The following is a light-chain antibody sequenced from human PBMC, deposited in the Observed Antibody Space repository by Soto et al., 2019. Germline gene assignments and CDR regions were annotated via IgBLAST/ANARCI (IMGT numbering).Light chain of an antibody. CDR2: GAS. CDR3: QQYNSYPRT. CDR1: QSVSSK. Sequence: EIVMTRSPATLSVSPVERATVSVRASQSVSSKLAWYQQKPGQAPRLLLYGASTRATGIPVRFSGSGSGTEFTLTISSLQPDDFATYYCQQYNSYPRTFGQGTKVDIK. J-gene: IGKJ1*01. V-gene: IGKV3-15*01.